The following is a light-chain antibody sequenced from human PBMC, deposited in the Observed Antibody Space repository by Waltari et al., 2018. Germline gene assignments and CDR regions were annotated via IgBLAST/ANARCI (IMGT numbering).Light chain of an antibody. CDR1: KLGDKY. V-gene: IGLV3-1*01. CDR3: QAWDSSTGV. J-gene: IGLJ1*01. CDR2: QDS. Sequence: SYELTQPPSVSVSPGQTASLTCSGDKLGDKYDSWYQQKPGQSPVLVIYQDSKRPSGIPERFSGSNSGNTATLTISGTQAMDEADYYCQAWDSSTGVFGTGTKVTVL.